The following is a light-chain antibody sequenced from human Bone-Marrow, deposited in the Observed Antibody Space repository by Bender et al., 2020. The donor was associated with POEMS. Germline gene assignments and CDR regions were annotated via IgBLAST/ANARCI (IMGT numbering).Light chain of an antibody. V-gene: IGLV2-14*03. J-gene: IGLJ3*02. Sequence: QSALTQPASVSGSPGQSITISCTGTNSGVGDSNYVSWYQHHPGKAPKLLIYAVTDRPSGVPSRFSGSKSGNTASLTISGLQAEDEADYYCSSHTSSSTPWVFGGGTKLTVL. CDR3: SSHTSSSTPWV. CDR2: AVT. CDR1: NSGVGDSNY.